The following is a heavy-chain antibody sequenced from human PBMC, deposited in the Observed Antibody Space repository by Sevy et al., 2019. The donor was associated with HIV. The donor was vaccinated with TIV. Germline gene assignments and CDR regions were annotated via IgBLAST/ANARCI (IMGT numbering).Heavy chain of an antibody. CDR2: VSYNGNNK. CDR1: GFTFSDYA. V-gene: IGHV3-30-3*01. Sequence: GGSQRLSCAASGFTFSDYAIHWVRQAPGKGLEWVAVVSYNGNNKYYADSVKGRFTISRDSSKNTLHLQMDSLRPEDAAVYYCARGQYTGTYSGHLDYWGQGILVTVSS. D-gene: IGHD1-26*01. CDR3: ARGQYTGTYSGHLDY. J-gene: IGHJ4*02.